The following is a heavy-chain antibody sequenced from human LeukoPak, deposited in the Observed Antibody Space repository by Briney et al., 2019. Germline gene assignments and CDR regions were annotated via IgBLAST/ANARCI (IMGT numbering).Heavy chain of an antibody. CDR1: GGSISSSSYY. Sequence: SETLSLTCTVSGGSISSSSYYWGWIRQPPGKGLEWIGSIYYSGSTYYNPSLKSRVTISVDTSKNQFSLKLSSVTAADTAVYYCARQNGDYRDFDYWGQGTLVTVSS. J-gene: IGHJ4*02. CDR3: ARQNGDYRDFDY. V-gene: IGHV4-39*01. CDR2: IYYSGST. D-gene: IGHD4-17*01.